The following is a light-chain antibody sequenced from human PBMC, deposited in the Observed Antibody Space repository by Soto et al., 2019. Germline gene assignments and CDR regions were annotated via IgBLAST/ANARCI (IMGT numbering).Light chain of an antibody. CDR1: QSISNY. CDR3: QEYDSYSST. J-gene: IGKJ2*01. V-gene: IGKV1-5*01. CDR2: DAF. Sequence: DIQMTQSPSTLSASVGDRVTITCRASQSISNYLAWYQQKPGKAPKVLIYDAFSFESGVPLRFSGSGSGTEFTLTISSLQPDDFATYYCQEYDSYSSTFGQGTKLQIK.